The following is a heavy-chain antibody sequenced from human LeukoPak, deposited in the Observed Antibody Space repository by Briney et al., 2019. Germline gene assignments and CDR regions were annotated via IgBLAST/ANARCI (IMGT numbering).Heavy chain of an antibody. CDR1: GFTFSSYS. V-gene: IGHV3-21*01. J-gene: IGHJ3*02. CDR3: ARESTLSRLMVYVGGDAFDI. D-gene: IGHD2-8*01. CDR2: ISSSSSYI. Sequence: PGGSLRLSCAASGFTFSSYSMNWVRQAPGKGLEWVSSISSSSSYIYYAESVKGRFTISRDNAKNSLYLQMNSLRAEDTAVYYCARESTLSRLMVYVGGDAFDIWGQGTMVTVSS.